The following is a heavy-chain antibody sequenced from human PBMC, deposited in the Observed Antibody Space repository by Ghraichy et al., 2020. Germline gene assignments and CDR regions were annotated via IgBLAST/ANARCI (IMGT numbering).Heavy chain of an antibody. V-gene: IGHV1-18*01. CDR2: ISAYNGNT. CDR3: ARDSEIVLPFAWSGGNFDY. CDR1: GYTFTSYG. Sequence: ASVKVSCKASGYTFTSYGISWVRQAPGQGLEWMGWISAYNGNTNYAQKLQGRVTMTTDTSTSTAYMELRSLRSDDTAVYYCARDSEIVLPFAWSGGNFDYWGQGTLVTVSS. J-gene: IGHJ4*02. D-gene: IGHD2-8*01.